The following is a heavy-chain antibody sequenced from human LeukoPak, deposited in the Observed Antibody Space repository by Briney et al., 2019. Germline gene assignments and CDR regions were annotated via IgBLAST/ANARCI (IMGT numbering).Heavy chain of an antibody. CDR1: GGSISSYY. D-gene: IGHD6-19*01. CDR2: IYTSGST. V-gene: IGHV4-4*07. CDR3: ARDPSRTVAGWFYNYGMDV. Sequence: SETVSLTCTVSGGSISSYYWSWIRQPAGKGLEWIGRIYTSGSTNYNPSLKSRVTMSVDTSKNQFSLKLSSVTAADTAVYYCARDPSRTVAGWFYNYGMDVWGQGTSVTVSS. J-gene: IGHJ6*02.